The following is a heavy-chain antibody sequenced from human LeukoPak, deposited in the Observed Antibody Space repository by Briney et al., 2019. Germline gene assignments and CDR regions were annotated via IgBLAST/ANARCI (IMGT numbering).Heavy chain of an antibody. CDR3: ARSRSGYYEDY. V-gene: IGHV3-30*03. CDR2: ISYDVGKK. J-gene: IGHJ4*02. D-gene: IGHD3-22*01. CDR1: GFTFSSYG. Sequence: GRSLRLSCAASGFTFSSYGMHWVRQAPGKGLEWVAVISYDVGKKYYADSVKGRFTISRDNAKNSLSLQVNSLSAEDTAVYYCARSRSGYYEDYWGQGTLVTVSS.